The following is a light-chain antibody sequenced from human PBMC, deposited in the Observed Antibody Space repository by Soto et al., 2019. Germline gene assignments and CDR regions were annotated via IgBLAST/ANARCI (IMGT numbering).Light chain of an antibody. CDR3: QQANSFPRT. CDR2: ATY. CDR1: QGISSW. J-gene: IGKJ1*01. Sequence: DIHMTQSPSSVSASVGDRVTITCRASQGISSWLAWYQQKPGKAPKLLIYATYGLQSGVPPRFSGSGSGTDFTLTLSGLQPEDFATYYCQQANSFPRTFGQGTKVDIK. V-gene: IGKV1-12*01.